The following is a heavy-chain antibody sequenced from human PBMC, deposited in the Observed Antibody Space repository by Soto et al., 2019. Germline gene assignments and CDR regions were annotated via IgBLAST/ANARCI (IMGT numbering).Heavy chain of an antibody. J-gene: IGHJ4*02. CDR2: ISYDGSNK. CDR3: AKDSGYLRYFDSLLDY. CDR1: GFTFSSYG. V-gene: IGHV3-30*18. Sequence: GGSLRLSCAASGFTFSSYGMHRVRQAPGKGLEWVAVISYDGSNKYYADSVKGRFTISRDNSKNTLYLQMNSLRAEDTAVYYCAKDSGYLRYFDSLLDYWGQGTLVTVSS. D-gene: IGHD3-9*01.